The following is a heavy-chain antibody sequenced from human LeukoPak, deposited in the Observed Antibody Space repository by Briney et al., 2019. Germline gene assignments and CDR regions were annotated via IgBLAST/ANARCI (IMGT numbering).Heavy chain of an antibody. J-gene: IGHJ6*02. CDR3: AAAYHSSAYYYGMDV. Sequence: GASVKVSCKASGFTFTSSAMQWVRQARGQRLEWIGWMVVGSGNTNYAQKFQERVTITRDMSTSTAYMELSSLRSEDTAVYYCAAAYHSSAYYYGMDVWGQGTTVTVSS. CDR2: MVVGSGNT. D-gene: IGHD3-22*01. V-gene: IGHV1-58*02. CDR1: GFTFTSSA.